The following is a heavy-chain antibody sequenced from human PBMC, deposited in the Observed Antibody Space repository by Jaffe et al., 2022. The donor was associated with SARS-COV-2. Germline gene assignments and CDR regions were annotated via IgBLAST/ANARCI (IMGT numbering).Heavy chain of an antibody. Sequence: EVQLLESGGGLVQAGGSLRLSCAASGFTFNIYSMTWVRQAPGKGLEWVSFISANGVSTYYADSVKGRFTISRDSSKNTLYLQMNSLRTDDTAVYYCAKVSPARPTTQYYFDYWGQGTLVTVSS. D-gene: IGHD4-4*01. J-gene: IGHJ4*02. CDR3: AKVSPARPTTQYYFDY. CDR1: GFTFNIYS. V-gene: IGHV3-23*01. CDR2: ISANGVST.